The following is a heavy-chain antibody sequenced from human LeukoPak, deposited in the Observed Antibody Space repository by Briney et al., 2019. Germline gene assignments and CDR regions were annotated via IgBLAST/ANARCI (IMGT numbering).Heavy chain of an antibody. D-gene: IGHD3-10*02. CDR1: GFTFSSYA. V-gene: IGHV3-30-3*01. CDR2: ISYDGSNK. Sequence: GRSLRLSCAASGFTFSSYAMHWVRQAPGKGLEWVAVISYDGSNKYYADSVKGRFTISRDNSKNTLYLQMNSLRAEDTAVYYCAGRITMSGGPNDYWGQGTLVTVSS. CDR3: AGRITMSGGPNDY. J-gene: IGHJ4*02.